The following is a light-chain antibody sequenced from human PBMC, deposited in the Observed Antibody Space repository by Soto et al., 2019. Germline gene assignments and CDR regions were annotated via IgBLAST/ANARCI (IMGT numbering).Light chain of an antibody. Sequence: EIVMTQSPATLSVSPGERATLSCRASQTVGVRWDWYQHKPGQAARILIFGASDRANGIPDRFSGSGSGTDFTLTTSRLEPDDFAVYYCHQYESSPQTFGRGTKVDI. J-gene: IGKJ1*01. V-gene: IGKV3-20*01. CDR1: QTVGVRW. CDR2: GAS. CDR3: HQYESSPQT.